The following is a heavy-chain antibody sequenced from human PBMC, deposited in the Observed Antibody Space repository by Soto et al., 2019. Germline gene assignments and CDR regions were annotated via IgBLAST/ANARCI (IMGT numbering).Heavy chain of an antibody. CDR3: ARDHLGFFSEAQAFDI. CDR1: GDSVSSNSAA. Sequence: PSQTLSLTCAISGDSVSSNSAAWNWIRQSPSRGLEWLGRTYYRSKWYNDYAVSVKSRITINPDTSKNQFSLQLNSVTPEDTAVYYCARDHLGFFSEAQAFDIWGQGTMVTVSS. D-gene: IGHD3-10*01. CDR2: TYYRSKWYN. J-gene: IGHJ3*02. V-gene: IGHV6-1*01.